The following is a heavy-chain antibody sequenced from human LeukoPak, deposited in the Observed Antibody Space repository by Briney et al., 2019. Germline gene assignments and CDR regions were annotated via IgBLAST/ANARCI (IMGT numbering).Heavy chain of an antibody. V-gene: IGHV3-23*01. CDR1: GFTFSNAW. D-gene: IGHD3-3*01. Sequence: GGSLRLSCAASGFTFSNAWMSWVRQAPGKGLEWVSAISGSGGSTYYADSVKGRFTISRDNSKNTLYLQMNSLRAEDTAVYYCAKDRNYDFTVDAFDIWGQGTMVTVSS. CDR3: AKDRNYDFTVDAFDI. J-gene: IGHJ3*02. CDR2: ISGSGGST.